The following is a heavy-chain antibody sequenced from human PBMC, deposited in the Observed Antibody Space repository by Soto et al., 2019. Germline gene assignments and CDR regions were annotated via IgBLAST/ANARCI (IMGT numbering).Heavy chain of an antibody. V-gene: IGHV4-30-2*01. J-gene: IGHJ4*02. CDR2: IYHSGSI. D-gene: IGHD6-19*01. Sequence: SETLSLTCAVSGGSISSGGYSWSWIRQPPGKGLEWIGYIYHSGSIYYNPSLKSRVTISVDTSKNQFSLKLSSVTAADTAVYYCARDQGGGWSNIDYWGQGTLVTVSS. CDR1: GGSISSGGYS. CDR3: ARDQGGGWSNIDY.